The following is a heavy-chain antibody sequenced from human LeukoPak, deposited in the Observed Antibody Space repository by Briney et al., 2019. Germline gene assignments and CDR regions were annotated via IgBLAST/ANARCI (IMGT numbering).Heavy chain of an antibody. J-gene: IGHJ2*01. CDR2: IYSGATT. CDR3: ARVGDHFHWNLDL. D-gene: IGHD3-3*02. Sequence: GGSLRLSCAASGFTLSTYYMNWVSQAPGKGLEWVSIIYSGATTYYADSVKGRFTISRDTSKNTVSLQMNSLRAEDTAVYFCARVGDHFHWNLDLWGRGTLVTVSS. CDR1: GFTLSTYY. V-gene: IGHV3-53*01.